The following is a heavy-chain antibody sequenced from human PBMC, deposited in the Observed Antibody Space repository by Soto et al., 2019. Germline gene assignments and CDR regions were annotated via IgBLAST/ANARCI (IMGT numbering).Heavy chain of an antibody. Sequence: GGSLRLSCAASGFTFSSYSMNWVRQAPGKGLEWVSSISSSSSYIYYADSAKGRFTISRDNAKNSLYLQMNSLRAEDTAVYYCARAPSSSSGWYMYYYGMDVWGQGTTVSVSS. CDR1: GFTFSSYS. J-gene: IGHJ6*02. V-gene: IGHV3-21*01. CDR3: ARAPSSSSGWYMYYYGMDV. D-gene: IGHD6-19*01. CDR2: ISSSSSYI.